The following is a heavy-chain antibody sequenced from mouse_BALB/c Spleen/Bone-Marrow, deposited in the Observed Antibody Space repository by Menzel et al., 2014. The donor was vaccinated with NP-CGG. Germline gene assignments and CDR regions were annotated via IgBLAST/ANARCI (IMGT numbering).Heavy chain of an antibody. CDR2: IDPANGNT. CDR3: APYYYGRWFTY. J-gene: IGHJ3*01. CDR1: GFNIKDPY. D-gene: IGHD1-1*01. Sequence: QLQQPGAELVKPGASVKLSCTASGFNIKDPYMHWVKQRPEQGLEWIGRIDPANGNTKYDPKFQGKATITADTSSNTAYLQLSSLTSEDTAVYYCAPYYYGRWFTYWGQGTLVTVSA. V-gene: IGHV14-3*02.